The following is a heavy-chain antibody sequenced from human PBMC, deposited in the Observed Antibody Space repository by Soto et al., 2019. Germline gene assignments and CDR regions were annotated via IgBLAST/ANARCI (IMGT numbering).Heavy chain of an antibody. J-gene: IGHJ5*02. D-gene: IGHD3-16*01. Sequence: SVKGSCKAPGYRLTIYYVDWVLHAPGHGLEWMGVINPNGGSIRFAQKFQGRVTMTRDTSRSTVYMELRGLTSEDTAVYYCARSSGGGYGIITEGTNWFGPWGERTLVTVSS. CDR3: ARSSGGGYGIITEGTNWFGP. CDR2: INPNGGSI. V-gene: IGHV1-46*01. CDR1: GYRLTIYY.